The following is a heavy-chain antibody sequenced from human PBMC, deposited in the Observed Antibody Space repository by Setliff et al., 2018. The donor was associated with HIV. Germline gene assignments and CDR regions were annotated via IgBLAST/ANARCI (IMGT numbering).Heavy chain of an antibody. V-gene: IGHV4-31*03. J-gene: IGHJ1*01. CDR3: ARDTHANINAQDV. CDR1: GGLITNDGYY. D-gene: IGHD2-8*01. CDR2: IYFNGKT. Sequence: SETLSLTCTVSGGLITNDGYYWTWIRQHPEKGLEWIGYIYFNGKTYYNPSLGGRATMSVGTSKNQFSLMLSSVTAADTAVYYCARDTHANINAQDVWGQGTLVTVSS.